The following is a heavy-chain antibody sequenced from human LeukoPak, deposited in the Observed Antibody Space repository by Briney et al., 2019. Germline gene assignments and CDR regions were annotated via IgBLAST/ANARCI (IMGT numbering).Heavy chain of an antibody. J-gene: IGHJ4*02. CDR3: ARDLVSGAPDYFDS. CDR2: MSSDGSIK. Sequence: GGSLRLSCAASGFTLISYDIHWVRQAPGKGLQWVAVMSSDGSIKIYTDSVKGRFTISRDNSKNTLYLEMNSLRVDDTAVYYCARDLVSGAPDYFDSWGQGTLVTVSS. V-gene: IGHV3-30-3*01. D-gene: IGHD1-26*01. CDR1: GFTLISYD.